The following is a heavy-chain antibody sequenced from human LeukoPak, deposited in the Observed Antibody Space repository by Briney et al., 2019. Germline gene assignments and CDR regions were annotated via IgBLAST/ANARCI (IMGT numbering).Heavy chain of an antibody. J-gene: IGHJ4*02. D-gene: IGHD3-3*01. CDR2: INHSGST. Sequence: GSLRLSCEASGFTVSSYGMSWVRQPPGKGLEWIGEINHSGSTNYNPSLKSRVTISVDTSKNQFSLKLSSVTAADTAVYYCARGASIFGVVIAPPFDYWGQGTLVTVSS. V-gene: IGHV4-34*01. CDR3: ARGASIFGVVIAPPFDY. CDR1: GFTVSSYG.